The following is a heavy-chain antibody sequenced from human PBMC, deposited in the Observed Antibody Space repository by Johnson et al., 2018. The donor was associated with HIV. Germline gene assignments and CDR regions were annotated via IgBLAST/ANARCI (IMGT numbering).Heavy chain of an antibody. Sequence: VQLVESGGGVVRPGGSLRLSCAASGFTVSSNYMSWVRQAPGKGLEWVSVIYSGGSTYYADSVKGRFTISRDNAKNSLFLQMNSLRAEDTAVYYCARVGANFDAFDIWGQGTMVTVSS. CDR3: ARVGANFDAFDI. D-gene: IGHD4/OR15-4a*01. V-gene: IGHV3-66*01. CDR2: IYSGGST. J-gene: IGHJ3*02. CDR1: GFTVSSNY.